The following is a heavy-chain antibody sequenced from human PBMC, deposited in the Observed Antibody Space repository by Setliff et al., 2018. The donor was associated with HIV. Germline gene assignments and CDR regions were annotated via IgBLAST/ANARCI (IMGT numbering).Heavy chain of an antibody. J-gene: IGHJ4*02. CDR1: GGSFSAYH. CDR3: ARAVQLGYFDY. D-gene: IGHD6-6*01. Sequence: SETLSLTCAAYGGSFSAYHWSWIRQTPGKGLEWLGEINHSGSTAYNLALESRVSMSIDTSKNQFSLKLTSVTAADTAVYYCARAVQLGYFDYWGQGTLVTVSS. CDR2: INHSGST. V-gene: IGHV4-34*01.